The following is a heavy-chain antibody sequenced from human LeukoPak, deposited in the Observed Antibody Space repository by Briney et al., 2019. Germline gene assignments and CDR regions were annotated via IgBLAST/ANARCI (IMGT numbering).Heavy chain of an antibody. CDR2: MSYDGSNK. J-gene: IGHJ4*02. Sequence: PGRSLRLSCAASGFTFSSYAMHWVRQAPGKGLEWVAVMSYDGSNKYYADSVKGRFTISRDNSKNTLYLQMNSLRAEDTAVYYCARSSGYYLNYFDYWGQGTLVTVSS. CDR3: ARSSGYYLNYFDY. V-gene: IGHV3-30-3*01. D-gene: IGHD3-22*01. CDR1: GFTFSSYA.